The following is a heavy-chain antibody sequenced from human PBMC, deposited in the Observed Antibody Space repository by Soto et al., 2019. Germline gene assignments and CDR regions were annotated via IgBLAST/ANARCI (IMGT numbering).Heavy chain of an antibody. CDR1: GFTFSDYY. CDR3: ARLRKYSMDV. V-gene: IGHV3-11*01. Sequence: PGGSLRLSCAASGFTFSDYYMNWIRQAPGKGHEWISYISNSGTTIYYADFVKGRFSISRDNAKNSLFLQMDSLRAEDTAVYYCARLRKYSMDVWGQGTTVTVSS. D-gene: IGHD5-18*01. CDR2: ISNSGTTI. J-gene: IGHJ6*02.